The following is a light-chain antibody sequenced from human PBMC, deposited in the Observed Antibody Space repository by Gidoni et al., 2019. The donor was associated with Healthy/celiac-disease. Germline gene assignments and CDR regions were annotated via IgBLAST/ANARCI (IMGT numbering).Light chain of an antibody. CDR2: WAA. CDR1: QSVLYSSNNKNY. Sequence: IVMTQSPDPLAGSLGERATINCKSSQSVLYSSNNKNYLAWYQQKPGQPPKLLIYWAATRESGVPDRFSGSGSGTDFTLTISSLQAEDVAVYYCQQYYSTPYTFGQETKLEIK. CDR3: QQYYSTPYT. V-gene: IGKV4-1*01. J-gene: IGKJ2*01.